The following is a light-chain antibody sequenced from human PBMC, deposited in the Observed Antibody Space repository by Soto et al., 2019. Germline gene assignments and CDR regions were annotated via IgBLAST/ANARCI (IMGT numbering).Light chain of an antibody. CDR3: QQYYRSPFT. V-gene: IGKV3-20*01. CDR1: QSVSRTY. J-gene: IGKJ5*01. Sequence: EIVLTQSPGTLSLSPGERATLSCRASQSVSRTYLAWYQQTHGQPPRLLIYGASNRATGVPDRFSGSGSGTDFTLTISGLEPEDFAVYYCQQYYRSPFTFGQGTRLQIK. CDR2: GAS.